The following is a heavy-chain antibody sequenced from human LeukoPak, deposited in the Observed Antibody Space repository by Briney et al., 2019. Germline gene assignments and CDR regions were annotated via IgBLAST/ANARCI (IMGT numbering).Heavy chain of an antibody. CDR1: GFTFNSYG. J-gene: IGHJ4*02. V-gene: IGHV3-30*02. CDR2: IQYAGSDK. CDR3: ARGPYYLNDY. Sequence: PGGSLRLSCAASGFTFNSYGMHWVRQAPGKGLEWVAFIQYAGSDKYYADSVKGRFTISRDNSKNTLYLQMNSLRAEDTAVYYCARGPYYLNDYWGQGTLVTVSS. D-gene: IGHD2/OR15-2a*01.